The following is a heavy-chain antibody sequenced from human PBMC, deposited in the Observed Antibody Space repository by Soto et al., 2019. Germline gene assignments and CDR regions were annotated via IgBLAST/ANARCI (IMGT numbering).Heavy chain of an antibody. CDR3: TSPWADCSGGSCANYYGMDV. J-gene: IGHJ6*02. CDR2: IGSKANYYAT. CDR1: GISFSGSA. D-gene: IGHD2-15*01. Sequence: GALSLSCAASGISFSGSAMHWVRQASGKGLEWVGRIGSKANYYATAYAASVKGRFTISRDDSKNTAYLQMNSLKTEDTAVYYCTSPWADCSGGSCANYYGMDVWGQGTTVTVSS. V-gene: IGHV3-73*01.